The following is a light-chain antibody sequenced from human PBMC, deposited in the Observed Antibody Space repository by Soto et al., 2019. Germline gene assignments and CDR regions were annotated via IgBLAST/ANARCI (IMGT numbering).Light chain of an antibody. Sequence: AIRMTQSPSSFSASTGDRVTITCRASQGISSYLAWYQQKPGKAPKLLIYKTSDLESGVPSRFSGSGSGTEFSLTISSLQPDDFATYYCQQYKSFSLTFGGGTKVDIK. J-gene: IGKJ4*01. V-gene: IGKV1-8*01. CDR1: QGISSY. CDR3: QQYKSFSLT. CDR2: KTS.